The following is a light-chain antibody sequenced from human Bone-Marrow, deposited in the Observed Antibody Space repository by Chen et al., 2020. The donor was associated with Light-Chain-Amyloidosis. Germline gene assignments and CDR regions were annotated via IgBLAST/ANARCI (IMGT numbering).Light chain of an antibody. J-gene: IGLJ3*02. CDR1: SSDVGGYNY. CDR3: SSYTSSSRWV. V-gene: IGLV2-14*01. Sequence: QSALTQPASVSGSPGQSLTISCTGTSSDVGGYNYVSWYQQHPGKAPKLMIFDVSNRPSGVSSRFSGSKSGNTASLTISGLQAEDEADYYCSSYTSSSRWVFGGGTKLTVL. CDR2: DVS.